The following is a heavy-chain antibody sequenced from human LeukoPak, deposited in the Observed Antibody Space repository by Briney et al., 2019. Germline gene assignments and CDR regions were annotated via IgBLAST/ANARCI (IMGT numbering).Heavy chain of an antibody. CDR2: INSDGSST. CDR3: ARGSRNTYYYDRSGYGFVY. Sequence: GGSLRLSCAAAGFTFSSYWMHWVRHAPGKGLVWVSLINSDGSSTSYADSVKGRFTISRDNAKNTLYLQMNSLRAEDTAVYYCARGSRNTYYYDRSGYGFVYWGQGTLVTGSS. V-gene: IGHV3-74*01. D-gene: IGHD3-22*01. CDR1: GFTFSSYW. J-gene: IGHJ4*02.